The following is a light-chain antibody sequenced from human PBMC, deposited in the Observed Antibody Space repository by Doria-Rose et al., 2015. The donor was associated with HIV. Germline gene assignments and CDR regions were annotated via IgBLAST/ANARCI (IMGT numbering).Light chain of an antibody. Sequence: TCSGNKLGDKYACWYQQKPGHSPVLVIYQNIKRPSGIAERFSGSNSGNTATLTISGTQAMDEADYYCQAWDSNATSYVFGTGTKVTVL. CDR3: QAWDSNATSYV. V-gene: IGLV3-1*01. CDR2: QNI. CDR1: KLGDKY. J-gene: IGLJ1*01.